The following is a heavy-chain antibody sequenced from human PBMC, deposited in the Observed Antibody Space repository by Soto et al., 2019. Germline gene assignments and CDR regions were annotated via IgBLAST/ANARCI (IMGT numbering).Heavy chain of an antibody. CDR2: IYPGDSDT. CDR3: ARLKRDGYNYSPLYY. V-gene: IGHV5-51*01. J-gene: IGHJ4*02. CDR1: GYSFTSYW. D-gene: IGHD5-12*01. Sequence: PGESLKISCKGSGYSFTSYWISWVRQMPGKGLEWMGIIYPGDSDTRYSPSFQGQVTISADKSISTAYLQWSSLKASDTAMYYYARLKRDGYNYSPLYYWGQGTLVTVSS.